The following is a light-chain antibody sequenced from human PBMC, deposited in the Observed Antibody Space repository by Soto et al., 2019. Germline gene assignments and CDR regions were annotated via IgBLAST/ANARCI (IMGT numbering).Light chain of an antibody. CDR3: QYCAISAGT. V-gene: IGKV3-20*01. J-gene: IGKJ1*01. Sequence: EMVLTQSPGTLSLSPGERATLSCRASQSVSSSYLAWYQQKPGQAPRLLIYGASTRATGIPARFSGSGSGTEFTLTISSLQSEDFALYYCQYCAISAGTFGQGTKVDIK. CDR1: QSVSSSY. CDR2: GAS.